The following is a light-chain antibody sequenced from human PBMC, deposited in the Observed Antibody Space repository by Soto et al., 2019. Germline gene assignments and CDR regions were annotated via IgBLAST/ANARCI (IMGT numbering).Light chain of an antibody. Sequence: DIVMTQSPLSLPVTPGEPASISCRSSQSLLHSNGYNCLDWYLQKPGQSPQLLIHLGSNRASGGPDRFRGSCSGTDFTLRISRVEAEDVGVYYCLQALQTPVTFGGGTKVEIK. CDR2: LGS. V-gene: IGKV2-28*01. J-gene: IGKJ4*01. CDR3: LQALQTPVT. CDR1: QSLLHSNGYNC.